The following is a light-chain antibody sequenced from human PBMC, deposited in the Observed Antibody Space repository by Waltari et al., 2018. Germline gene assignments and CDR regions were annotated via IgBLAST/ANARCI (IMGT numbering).Light chain of an antibody. CDR2: WAS. CDR1: QSILYSSNNKNY. J-gene: IGKJ2*01. V-gene: IGKV4-1*01. Sequence: DIVMTQSPDSLTVSLGERPTINCKSSQSILYSSNNKNYLAWYQQMAGQPPKLLIYWASTRESGVPDRFSGSGSGTDFTLTISSLQAEDVAAYYCQQYYTTPYTFGQGTKLEI. CDR3: QQYYTTPYT.